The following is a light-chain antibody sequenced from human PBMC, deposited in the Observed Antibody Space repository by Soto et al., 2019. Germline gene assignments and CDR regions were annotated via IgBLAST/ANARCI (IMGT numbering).Light chain of an antibody. CDR3: QEYNSYSRA. Sequence: DIQMTQSPSTLSASVGDRVTITCRASQSISSWLAWYQQKPGKAPKLLIYDASSLESGVPSRFSGSGSGTEFTLTISSLQPDDFETYYCQEYNSYSRAFGQGTKVDIX. CDR2: DAS. J-gene: IGKJ1*01. V-gene: IGKV1-5*01. CDR1: QSISSW.